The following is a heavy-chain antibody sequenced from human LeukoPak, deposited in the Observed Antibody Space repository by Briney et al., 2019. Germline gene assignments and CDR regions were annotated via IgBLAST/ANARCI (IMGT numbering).Heavy chain of an antibody. J-gene: IGHJ4*02. D-gene: IGHD2-2*01. CDR3: AREEGPYVVSSTYFDY. CDR1: GFTFRRYW. Sequence: PGGSLRLSCAASGFTFRRYWMHWVRQAPGKGLEWVSGISGSGGSTYYADSVKGRFTISRDNSKNTLYLQMNSLRAEDTAVYYCAREEGPYVVSSTYFDYWGQGTLVTVSS. V-gene: IGHV3-23*01. CDR2: ISGSGGST.